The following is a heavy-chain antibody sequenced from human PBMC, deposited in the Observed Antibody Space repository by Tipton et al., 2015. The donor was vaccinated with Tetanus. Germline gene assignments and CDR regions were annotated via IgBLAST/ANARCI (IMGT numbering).Heavy chain of an antibody. Sequence: TLSLTCAVYGGSFSGYYWSWIRQPPGKGLEWIGEINHSGSTNYNPSLKSRVTISVDTSKNQFSLKLSSVTAADTAVYYCARGYDFWSGYSGYGMDVWGQGTTVTVSS. CDR3: ARGYDFWSGYSGYGMDV. J-gene: IGHJ6*02. V-gene: IGHV4-34*01. D-gene: IGHD3-3*01. CDR2: INHSGST. CDR1: GGSFSGYY.